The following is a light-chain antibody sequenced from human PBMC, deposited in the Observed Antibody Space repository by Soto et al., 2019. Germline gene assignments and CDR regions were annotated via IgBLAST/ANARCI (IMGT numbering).Light chain of an antibody. Sequence: EIVLTQSPATLSLSPGERAALSCRASQSVSDYLAWYQQKPGQAPRLLIYDASNRATDIPARFSGSGSGTDFTLTISILEPEDFAVYYCQQRSDWPITFGQGTRLEIK. CDR3: QQRSDWPIT. CDR2: DAS. V-gene: IGKV3-11*01. CDR1: QSVSDY. J-gene: IGKJ5*01.